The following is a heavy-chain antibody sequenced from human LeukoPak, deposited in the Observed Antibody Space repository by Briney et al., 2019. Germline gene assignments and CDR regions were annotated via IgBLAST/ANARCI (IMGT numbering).Heavy chain of an antibody. J-gene: IGHJ4*02. CDR2: ITGSGGRT. CDR1: GFGFSSYA. CDR3: ATYRQVLLPFES. V-gene: IGHV3-23*01. Sequence: GGSLRLSCAVSGFGFSSYAMSWVRRAPGKGLEWVSAITGSGGRTYYAESVKGRFTISRDNSKNTLYLQVSSLRAEDTAIYYCATYRQVLLPFESWGQGTLVTVSS. D-gene: IGHD2-8*02.